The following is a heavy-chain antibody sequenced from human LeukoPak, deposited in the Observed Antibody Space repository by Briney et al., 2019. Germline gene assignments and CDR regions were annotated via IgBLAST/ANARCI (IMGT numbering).Heavy chain of an antibody. CDR3: ARESYDYAFDI. V-gene: IGHV4-61*01. D-gene: IGHD3-16*01. CDR1: GGSTSSSSYY. Sequence: SETLSLTCTVSGGSTSSSSYYWSWIRQPPGKGLEWIGYIYSSGSTNYSPSLNSRVTIFVDTSKNQFSLKLSSVTAADTAVYYCARESYDYAFDIWGQGTVVTVFS. CDR2: IYSSGST. J-gene: IGHJ3*02.